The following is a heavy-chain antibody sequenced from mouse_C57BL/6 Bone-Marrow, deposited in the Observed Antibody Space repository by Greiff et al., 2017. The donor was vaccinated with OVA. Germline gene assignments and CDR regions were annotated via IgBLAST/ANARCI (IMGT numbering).Heavy chain of an antibody. CDR2: INPSSGYT. V-gene: IGHV1-4*01. CDR3: ARCYGSSYDYAMDD. CDR1: GYTFTSYT. J-gene: IGHJ4*01. Sequence: VQLQQSGAELARPGASVKMSCKASGYTFTSYTMHWVKQRPGQGLEWIGYINPSSGYTKYNQKFKDKATLTADKSSSTAYMQLSSLTSEDSAVYYCARCYGSSYDYAMDDWGQGTSVTVSS. D-gene: IGHD1-1*01.